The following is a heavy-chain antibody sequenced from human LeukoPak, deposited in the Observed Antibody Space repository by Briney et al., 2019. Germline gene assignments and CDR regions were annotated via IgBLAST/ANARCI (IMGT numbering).Heavy chain of an antibody. V-gene: IGHV3-66*02. J-gene: IGHJ4*02. CDR3: ARGKDSSGYPLEY. D-gene: IGHD3-22*01. Sequence: GGSLRLSCAASGFTVSSNYMSWVREAPRKGLEWVSVIYSGGSTYYADSVKGRFTISRDNSKNTLYLQMNSLRAEDTAVYYCARGKDSSGYPLEYWGQATLVTVSS. CDR1: GFTVSSNY. CDR2: IYSGGST.